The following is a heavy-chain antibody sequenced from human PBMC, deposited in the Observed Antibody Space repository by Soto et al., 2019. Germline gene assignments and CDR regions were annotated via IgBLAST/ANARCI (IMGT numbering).Heavy chain of an antibody. CDR1: GGSFSGYY. CDR2: INHSGST. J-gene: IGHJ4*02. D-gene: IGHD1-1*01. CDR3: ARDPGDLVSFDY. Sequence: SETLSLTCAVYGGSFSGYYWSWIRQPPGKGLEWIGEINHSGSTNYNPSLKSRVTISVDTSKNQFSLKLSPVTAADTAVYYCARDPGDLVSFDYWGQGTMVTVS. V-gene: IGHV4-34*01.